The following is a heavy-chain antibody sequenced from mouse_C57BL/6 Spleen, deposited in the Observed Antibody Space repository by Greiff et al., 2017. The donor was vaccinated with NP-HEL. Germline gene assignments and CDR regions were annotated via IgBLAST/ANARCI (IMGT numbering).Heavy chain of an antibody. D-gene: IGHD1-1*01. CDR3: ARLSTVVAYYYAMDY. CDR2: IHPNSGST. CDR1: GYTFTSYW. J-gene: IGHJ4*01. Sequence: QVQLQQPGAELVKPGASVKLSCKASGYTFTSYWMHWVKQRPGQGLEWIGMIHPNSGSTNYNEKFKSKATLTVDKSSSTAYMQLSSLTSEDTAVYYCARLSTVVAYYYAMDYWGQGTSVTVSS. V-gene: IGHV1-64*01.